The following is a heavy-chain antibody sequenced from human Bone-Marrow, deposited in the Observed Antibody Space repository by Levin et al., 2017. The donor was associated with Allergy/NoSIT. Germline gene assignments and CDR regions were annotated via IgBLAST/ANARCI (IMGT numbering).Heavy chain of an antibody. V-gene: IGHV3-7*01. J-gene: IGHJ4*02. CDR3: STGGSSHLNY. D-gene: IGHD3-10*01. Sequence: PGGSLRLSCGVSGFDFTKYWMSWVRQAPGKGLEWVAKINPDGSEKYYVDSVKGRFTISRDNTRNSVYLQMDSLRVEDTAVYYCSTGGSSHLNYWGQGSLVSVSS. CDR2: INPDGSEK. CDR1: GFDFTKYW.